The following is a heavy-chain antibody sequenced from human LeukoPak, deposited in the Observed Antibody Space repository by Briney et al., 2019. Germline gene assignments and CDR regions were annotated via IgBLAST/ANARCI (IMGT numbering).Heavy chain of an antibody. CDR1: GGSISTYY. CDR3: ARGSGSFFVFDS. D-gene: IGHD1-26*01. V-gene: IGHV4-59*01. Sequence: SATLSLTCSVSGGSISTYYWNWIRQPPGKGLEWIGYISYSGSTNYNPSLNSRVTISVDTSKNQFSLKLSSVTAADTAVYYCARGSGSFFVFDSWGQGTLVTVSS. CDR2: ISYSGST. J-gene: IGHJ4*02.